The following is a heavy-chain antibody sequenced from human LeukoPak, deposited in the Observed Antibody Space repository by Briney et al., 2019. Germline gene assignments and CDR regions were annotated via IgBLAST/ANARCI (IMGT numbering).Heavy chain of an antibody. CDR2: IKEDESEI. V-gene: IGHV3-7*01. J-gene: IGHJ4*02. CDR1: GFSFSSSW. Sequence: GGSLRLSCAASGFSFSSSWMTWVRQDPGKGLEWVANIKEDESEIYYVDSVKGRFTASRDNAKNSLYLQMNSLRAEDTAVYYCARILTHSYGFDYWGQGILVTVSS. CDR3: ARILTHSYGFDY. D-gene: IGHD5-18*01.